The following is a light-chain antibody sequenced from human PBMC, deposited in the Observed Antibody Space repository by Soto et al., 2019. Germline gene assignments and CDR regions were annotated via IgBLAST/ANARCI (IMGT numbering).Light chain of an antibody. CDR3: QQYKNWPL. Sequence: EIVLTQSPVTLSLSPGERATLSCRASQSVSGTYLAWYQQKPGQPPRLLIYGASTRATGIPARFSGSGFGTEFTLTISSLQSEDFAVYYCQQYKNWPLFGQGTRLEIK. CDR2: GAS. J-gene: IGKJ5*01. CDR1: QSVSGTY. V-gene: IGKV3-15*01.